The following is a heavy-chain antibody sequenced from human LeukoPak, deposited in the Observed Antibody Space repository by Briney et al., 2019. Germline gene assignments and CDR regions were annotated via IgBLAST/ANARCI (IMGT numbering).Heavy chain of an antibody. CDR3: ARDYFTSGSDGAFSYGLDV. CDR2: IIPILGIA. D-gene: IGHD3-10*01. CDR1: GGTFSSYA. Sequence: SVKVSCKASGGTFSSYAISWVRQAPGQWLEWMGRIIPILGIANYAQKFQGRVTITADKSTSTAYMELRSLTSDDTAIYYCARDYFTSGSDGAFSYGLDVWGQGTTVTVSS. J-gene: IGHJ6*02. V-gene: IGHV1-69*04.